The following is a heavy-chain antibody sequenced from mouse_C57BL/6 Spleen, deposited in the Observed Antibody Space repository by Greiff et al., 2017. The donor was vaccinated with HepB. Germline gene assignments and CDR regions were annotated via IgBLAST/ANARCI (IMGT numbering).Heavy chain of an antibody. CDR1: GFTFSSYG. J-gene: IGHJ2*01. Sequence: EVKLVESGGDLVKPGGSLKLSCAASGFTFSSYGMSWVRQTPDKRLEWVATISSGGSYTYYPDSVKGRFTISRDNAKNTLYLQMSSLKSEDTAMYYCARHVGSNPPFDYWGQGTTLTVSS. D-gene: IGHD2-5*01. CDR3: ARHVGSNPPFDY. CDR2: ISSGGSYT. V-gene: IGHV5-6*01.